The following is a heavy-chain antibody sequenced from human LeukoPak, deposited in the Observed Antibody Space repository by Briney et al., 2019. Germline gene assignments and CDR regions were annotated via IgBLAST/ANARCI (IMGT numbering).Heavy chain of an antibody. V-gene: IGHV3-30*02. CDR3: ASGPAGWGRTRVDY. CDR2: IRYDGSNK. CDR1: GFTFSSYG. Sequence: GGSLRLSCAASGFTFSSYGMHWVRQAPGKGLEWLAFIRYDGSNKYYADSVKGRFTISRDNSKNTLYLQMNSLRAEDTAVYYCASGPAGWGRTRVDYWGQGTLVTVSS. J-gene: IGHJ4*02. D-gene: IGHD6-19*01.